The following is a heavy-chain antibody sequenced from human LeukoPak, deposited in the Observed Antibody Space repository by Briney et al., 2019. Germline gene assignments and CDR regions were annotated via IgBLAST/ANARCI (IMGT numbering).Heavy chain of an antibody. J-gene: IGHJ4*02. D-gene: IGHD5/OR15-5a*01. CDR3: AKDGGPSVFYYFDY. Sequence: GGSLRPSCAASGFIFSNYAMSWVRQAPGKGPEWVSGISGGSGGTNYADSVKGRFTISRDNSKNTMYLQMNTLRAEDTAVYYCAKDGGPSVFYYFDYWGQGTLVTVSS. CDR2: ISGGSGGT. CDR1: GFIFSNYA. V-gene: IGHV3-23*01.